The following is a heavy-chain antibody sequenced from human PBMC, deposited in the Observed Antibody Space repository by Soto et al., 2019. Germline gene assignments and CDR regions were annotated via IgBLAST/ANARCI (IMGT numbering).Heavy chain of an antibody. CDR3: AQAISREWQIDY. V-gene: IGHV3-23*01. Sequence: EVQLLESGGGLVQPGGSLRLSCAASGFTFSNFAMGWVRQAPGKGLEWVSTIDNAAHGTDYADSVKGRFTISRDNSKNTLYLQMNSLRAEDTAIYYCAQAISREWQIDYWGQGTLVTVSP. CDR2: IDNAAHGT. J-gene: IGHJ4*02. D-gene: IGHD3-3*01. CDR1: GFTFSNFA.